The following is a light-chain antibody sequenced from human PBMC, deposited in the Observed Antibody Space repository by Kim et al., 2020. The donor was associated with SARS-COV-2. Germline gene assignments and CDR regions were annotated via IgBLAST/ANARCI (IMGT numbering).Light chain of an antibody. V-gene: IGLV4-69*01. Sequence: QLVLTQSPSASASLGASVKLTCTLSSGHSSYAIAWHQQQPEKGPRYLMKLNSDGSHSKGDGIPDRFSGSGSGAERYLSISSLQSEDEADYYCQTWGTGIWVFGGGTQLTVL. J-gene: IGLJ3*02. CDR2: LNSDGSH. CDR1: SGHSSYA. CDR3: QTWGTGIWV.